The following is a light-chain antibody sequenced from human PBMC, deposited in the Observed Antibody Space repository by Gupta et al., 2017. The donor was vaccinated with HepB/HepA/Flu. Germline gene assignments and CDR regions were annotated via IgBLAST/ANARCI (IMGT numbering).Light chain of an antibody. CDR3: QQYAASPHT. CDR1: QTISINF. V-gene: IGKV3-20*01. CDR2: ATS. J-gene: IGKJ1*01. Sequence: EVLLTQSPGTLSLSPGDRGTLSCRASQTISINFLVWYQQKPGQAPRLLFYATSRATDVPDRFSGSGSGTDFTLTIDRLEPEDVAVYYCQQYAASPHTFGQGTKVEIK.